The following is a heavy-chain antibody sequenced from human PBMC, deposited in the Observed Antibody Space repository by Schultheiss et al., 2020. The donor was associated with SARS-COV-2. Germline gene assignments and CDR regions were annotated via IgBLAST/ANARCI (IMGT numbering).Heavy chain of an antibody. J-gene: IGHJ6*02. V-gene: IGHV1-69*13. CDR3: AKVVGRLPYYYGMDV. CDR2: IIPIFGTA. D-gene: IGHD1-26*01. CDR1: GGTFSSYA. Sequence: SVKVSCKASGGTFSSYAISWVRQAPGQGLEWMGGIIPIFGTANYAQKFQGRVTITADESTSTAYMELSSLRSEDTAVYYCAKVVGRLPYYYGMDVWGQGTTVTVSS.